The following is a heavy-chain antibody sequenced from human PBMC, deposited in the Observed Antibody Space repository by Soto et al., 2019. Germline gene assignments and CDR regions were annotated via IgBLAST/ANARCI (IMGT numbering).Heavy chain of an antibody. J-gene: IGHJ5*02. D-gene: IGHD3-9*01. Sequence: GSLRLSCAASGFTFSSYAMSWVRQAPGKGLEWVSAISGSGGSTYYADSVKGRFTISRDNSKNTLYLQMNSLRAEDTAVYYCAKDSANYDILTGYYTGGWFDPWGQGTLVTVSS. CDR1: GFTFSSYA. CDR3: AKDSANYDILTGYYTGGWFDP. CDR2: ISGSGGST. V-gene: IGHV3-23*01.